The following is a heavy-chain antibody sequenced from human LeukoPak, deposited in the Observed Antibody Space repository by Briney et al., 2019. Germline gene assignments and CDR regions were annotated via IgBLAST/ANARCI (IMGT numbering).Heavy chain of an antibody. CDR1: GFTFSRSA. V-gene: IGHV3-23*01. D-gene: IGHD6-13*01. CDR2: ISSSGNT. CDR3: VKHVGSRWSNNRFDP. Sequence: PGGSLRLSCAASGFTFSRSAMTWVRQTPGKGLDWVSSISSSGNTYYADSVKGRFTISRDNSKNMLYLQMNSLRVGDTALYYCVKHVGSRWSNNRFDPWGQGTLVTVSS. J-gene: IGHJ5*02.